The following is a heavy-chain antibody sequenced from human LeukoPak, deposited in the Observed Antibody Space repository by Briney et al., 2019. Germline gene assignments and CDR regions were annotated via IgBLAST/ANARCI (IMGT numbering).Heavy chain of an antibody. CDR1: GGTFSSYA. V-gene: IGHV1-69*04. D-gene: IGHD2-8*02. CDR3: ARDPYTGGYFQH. CDR2: IIPILGIA. J-gene: IGHJ1*01. Sequence: SVKVSCKASGGTFSSYAISWVRQAPGQGLEWMGRIIPILGIANYAQKFQGRVTITADKSSSTAYMELSSLGSEDTAVYYCARDPYTGGYFQHWGQGTLVTVSS.